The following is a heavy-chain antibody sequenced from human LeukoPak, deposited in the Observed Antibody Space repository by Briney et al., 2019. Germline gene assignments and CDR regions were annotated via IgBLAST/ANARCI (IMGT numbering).Heavy chain of an antibody. CDR2: IYYSGST. J-gene: IGHJ2*01. CDR3: ARQGTYYYDSSGYLWYFDL. D-gene: IGHD3-22*01. CDR1: GGSISSYY. V-gene: IGHV4-59*08. Sequence: PSETLSLTCTVSGGSISSYYWSWIRQPPGKGLEWIGYIYYSGSTNYNPSLKSRVTISVDTSKNQFSLKLSSVTAADTAVYYCARQGTYYYDSSGYLWYFDLWGRGTLVTVSS.